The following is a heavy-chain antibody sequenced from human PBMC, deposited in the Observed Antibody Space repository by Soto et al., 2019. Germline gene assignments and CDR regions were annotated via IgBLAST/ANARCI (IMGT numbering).Heavy chain of an antibody. Sequence: XGCLRLSPRASGFSLSEPAMHWVRQASGKGLEWIARIRSKANSYLIAYDESVRGRFIISRDDSKNTAYLQMNDLNTEDTAIYYCDRGGEMGLNDDWGQGTPVTVSS. CDR1: GFSLSEPA. CDR2: IRSKANSYLI. V-gene: IGHV3-73*01. D-gene: IGHD3-16*01. J-gene: IGHJ4*02. CDR3: DRGGEMGLNDD.